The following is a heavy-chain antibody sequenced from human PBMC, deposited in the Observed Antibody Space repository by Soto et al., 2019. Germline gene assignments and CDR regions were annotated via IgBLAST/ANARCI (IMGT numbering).Heavy chain of an antibody. Sequence: QVTLKESGPTLVKPTQTLTLTCTFSGVSLSTSGMCVGWIRQPPGKALEWLALVYWDDDKRYSPSLKSRHTITKDTSKNQVVLTMTYMDPVDTATYYCAHMIEGACFDHWGQGTLVTVSS. CDR3: AHMIEGACFDH. J-gene: IGHJ4*02. CDR1: GVSLSTSGMC. D-gene: IGHD2-21*01. CDR2: VYWDDDK. V-gene: IGHV2-5*02.